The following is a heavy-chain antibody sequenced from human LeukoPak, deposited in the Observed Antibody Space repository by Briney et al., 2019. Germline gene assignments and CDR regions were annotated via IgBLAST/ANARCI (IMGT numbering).Heavy chain of an antibody. CDR1: GFTFSSYS. J-gene: IGHJ6*03. CDR3: AKDGSRSYYYYMDV. V-gene: IGHV3-21*01. Sequence: GGSLRLSCAASGFTFSSYSMNWVRQAPGKGLEWVSSISSSSSYIYYADSVKGRFTISRDNAKNSLYLQMNSLRAEDTAVYYCAKDGSRSYYYYMDVWGKGTTVTISS. CDR2: ISSSSSYI.